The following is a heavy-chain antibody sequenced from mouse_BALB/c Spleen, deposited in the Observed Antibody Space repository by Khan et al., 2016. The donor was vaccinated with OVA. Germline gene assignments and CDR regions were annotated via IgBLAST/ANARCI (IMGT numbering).Heavy chain of an antibody. J-gene: IGHJ3*01. CDR3: AKNYASWFAY. CDR1: GYTFTDYV. D-gene: IGHD1-1*02. CDR2: IYPGSGTT. V-gene: IGHV1-77*01. Sequence: VQLQESGPELMKPGASVNISCKASGYTFTDYVINWVKQRTGQGLEWIGEIYPGSGTTYYNEKFKGKATLTADNSSHTAYMQISSLTSDDSAFYVCAKNYASWFAYWGQGTLVTVSA.